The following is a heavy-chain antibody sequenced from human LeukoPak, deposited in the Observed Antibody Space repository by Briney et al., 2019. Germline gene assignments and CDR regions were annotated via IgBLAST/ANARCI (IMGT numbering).Heavy chain of an antibody. CDR2: VKSDGSNP. Sequence: GGSLRLSCAASRFSFSNYWMHWVRQAPGKGLVWVSRVKSDGSNPSYADSVKGRFTISRDNAENMLYLQMNALGAEDTAVYYCARDIVSGSGSLDYWGQGTLVTVSS. J-gene: IGHJ4*02. D-gene: IGHD3-10*01. V-gene: IGHV3-74*01. CDR3: ARDIVSGSGSLDY. CDR1: RFSFSNYW.